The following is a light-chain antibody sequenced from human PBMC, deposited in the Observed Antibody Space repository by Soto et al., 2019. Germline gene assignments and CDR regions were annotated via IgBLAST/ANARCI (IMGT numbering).Light chain of an antibody. CDR1: QSVRDN. CDR3: QQYNNWPIT. J-gene: IGKJ5*01. Sequence: EILMTQSPATLAVSPGEGATLSFRASQSVRDNLAWYQQKPGRAPRLLIYRASTRATGIPARFSGSGSGTEFTLTISSLQSEDFAVYYCQQYNNWPITFGQGTRLEIK. CDR2: RAS. V-gene: IGKV3-15*01.